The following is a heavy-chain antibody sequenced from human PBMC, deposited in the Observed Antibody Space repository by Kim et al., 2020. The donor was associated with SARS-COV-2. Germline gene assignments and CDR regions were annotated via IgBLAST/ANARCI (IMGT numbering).Heavy chain of an antibody. CDR2: IYPGDSDT. CDR3: ARVYYYGSGRRGWFDP. J-gene: IGHJ5*02. Sequence: GESLKISCKGSGYSFTSYWIGWVRQMPGKGLEWMGIIYPGDSDTRYSPSFQGQVTISADKSISTAYLQWSSLKASDTAMYYCARVYYYGSGRRGWFDPWGQGTLVTVSS. V-gene: IGHV5-51*01. D-gene: IGHD3-10*01. CDR1: GYSFTSYW.